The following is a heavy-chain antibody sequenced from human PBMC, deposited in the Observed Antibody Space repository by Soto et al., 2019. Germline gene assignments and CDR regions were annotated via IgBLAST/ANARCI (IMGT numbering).Heavy chain of an antibody. J-gene: IGHJ6*02. V-gene: IGHV3-30-3*01. CDR2: ISYDGSNK. CDR1: GFTFSSYA. Sequence: QAQLVESGGSVVQPGRSLRLSCAASGFTFSSYAMHWVRQAPGKGLEWVAVISYDGSNKYYADSVKGRFTISRDNSKNTLYLQMNSLRAEDTAVYYCARDLSYYYGMDVWGQGTTVTVSS. CDR3: ARDLSYYYGMDV.